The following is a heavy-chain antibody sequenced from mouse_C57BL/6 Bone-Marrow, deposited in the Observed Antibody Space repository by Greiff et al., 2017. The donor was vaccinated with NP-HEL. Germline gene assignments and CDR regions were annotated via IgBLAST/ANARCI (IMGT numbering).Heavy chain of an antibody. Sequence: QVHVKQPGAELVKPGASVKVSCKASGYTFTSYWMHWVKQRPGQGLEWIGRIHPSDSDTNYNQKFKGKATLTVDKSSSTAYMQLSSLTSEDSAVYYCAIWGGLYDGDFWYFDVWGTGTTVTVSS. CDR2: IHPSDSDT. D-gene: IGHD2-3*01. V-gene: IGHV1-74*01. CDR1: GYTFTSYW. CDR3: AIWGGLYDGDFWYFDV. J-gene: IGHJ1*03.